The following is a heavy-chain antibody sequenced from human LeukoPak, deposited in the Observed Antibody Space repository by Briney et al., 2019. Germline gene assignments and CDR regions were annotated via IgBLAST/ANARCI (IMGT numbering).Heavy chain of an antibody. J-gene: IGHJ6*02. CDR1: GGSPSGYY. CDR3: ARGLWDSDV. Sequence: SETLSLTCAVYGGSPSGYYWSWTRQPPGKGLEWIGEITDSGSINYNSSLESRVTISLDTSKNQFSLKLSSVTAADTAVYYCARGLWDSDVWGQGTTVTVSS. V-gene: IGHV4-34*01. D-gene: IGHD1-26*01. CDR2: ITDSGSI.